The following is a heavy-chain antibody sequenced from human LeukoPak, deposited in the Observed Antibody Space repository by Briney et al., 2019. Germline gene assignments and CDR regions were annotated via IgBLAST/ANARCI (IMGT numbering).Heavy chain of an antibody. CDR1: GGSISTYY. V-gene: IGHV4-59*01. CDR3: ARARSPLSGYSA. D-gene: IGHD5-12*01. CDR2: IYYSGSI. J-gene: IGHJ4*02. Sequence: SETLSLTCTVSGGSISTYYWSWIRQPPGKGLEWIGYIYYSGSINYNPSLKSRVTISVDTSKNQFSLKLSSVTAADTAVYYCARARSPLSGYSARGQGTLVTVSS.